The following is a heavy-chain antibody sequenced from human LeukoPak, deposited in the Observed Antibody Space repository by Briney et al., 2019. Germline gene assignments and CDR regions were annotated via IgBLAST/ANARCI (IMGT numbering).Heavy chain of an antibody. J-gene: IGHJ4*02. CDR3: ARHRRWLQFGHDY. CDR1: GGSISSYY. V-gene: IGHV4-34*01. Sequence: SETLSLTCTVSGGSISSYYWSWIRQPPGKGLEWIGEINHSGSTNYNPSLKSRVTISVDTSKNQFSLKLSSVTAADTAVYYCARHRRWLQFGHDYWGQGTLVTVSS. CDR2: INHSGST. D-gene: IGHD5-24*01.